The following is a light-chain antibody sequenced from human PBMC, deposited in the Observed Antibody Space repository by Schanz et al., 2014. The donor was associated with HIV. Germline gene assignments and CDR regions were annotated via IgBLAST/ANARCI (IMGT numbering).Light chain of an antibody. CDR1: SSDVGDYNY. V-gene: IGLV2-23*02. J-gene: IGLJ1*01. Sequence: QSVLTQPASVSGSPGQSITISCTGTSSDVGDYNYVSWYQQHPGTAPKIMIYEVSKRPSGVPDRFSGSKSGNTASLTISGLQAEDEADYYCCSYAGSSTPYVFGAGTKLTVL. CDR2: EVS. CDR3: CSYAGSSTPYV.